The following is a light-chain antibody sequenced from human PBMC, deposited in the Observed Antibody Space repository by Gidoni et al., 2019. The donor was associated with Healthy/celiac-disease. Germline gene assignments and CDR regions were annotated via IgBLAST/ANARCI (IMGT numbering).Light chain of an antibody. CDR1: QSVSSSY. J-gene: IGKJ1*01. CDR3: QQYGSSPWT. Sequence: EIVWTQSPGTLSFAPGERATLACRASQSVSSSYLAWYQQKPGQAPRLLISGASSRDTGIPDRFSGSGSGTDFTFTISRLEPEDFAVYYCQQYGSSPWTFGQGIKVEIK. V-gene: IGKV3-20*01. CDR2: GAS.